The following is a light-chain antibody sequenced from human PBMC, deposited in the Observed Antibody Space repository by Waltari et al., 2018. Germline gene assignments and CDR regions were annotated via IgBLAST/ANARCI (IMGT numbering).Light chain of an antibody. CDR1: SSDVGPFTR. J-gene: IGLJ2*01. V-gene: IGLV2-18*02. CDR2: DVN. Sequence: QSALTQPPSVSGFLGQSVTISCTGTSSDVGPFTRISWYQQAPGPAPKLMIYDVNSRPSGFPDRFSGSKSGNTASLTISGLQAEDEADYFCSSYTRRNTLIFGGGTQLTV. CDR3: SSYTRRNTLI.